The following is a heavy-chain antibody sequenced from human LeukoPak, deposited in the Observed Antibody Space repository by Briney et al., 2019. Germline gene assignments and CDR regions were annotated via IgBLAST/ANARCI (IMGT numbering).Heavy chain of an antibody. J-gene: IGHJ6*03. CDR1: GGSIGSYY. D-gene: IGHD3-3*01. CDR2: IYYSGGT. V-gene: IGHV4-59*01. Sequence: PSETLSLTCTVSGGSIGSYYRSWIRQPPGKGLEWMGDIYYSGGTNYNPSLKSRVTISVDTSKNQFCLKLSSVIAADTAVYYCARSEWSDYDFWSGYYLHKYYMDVWGKGTTVTVSS. CDR3: ARSEWSDYDFWSGYYLHKYYMDV.